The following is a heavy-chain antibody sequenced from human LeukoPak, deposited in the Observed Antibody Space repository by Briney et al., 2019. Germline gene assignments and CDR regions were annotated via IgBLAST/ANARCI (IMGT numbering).Heavy chain of an antibody. V-gene: IGHV4-38-2*01. D-gene: IGHD6-19*01. Sequence: SETLSLTCAVSGYSISSGYYWGWIRQPPGEGLEWIGAISNSGDTYYKPSLKSRLIISLDTFKSHFSLSLISVTAADTAVYYCARAPGSGWSDWGRGTLVTVSS. CDR3: ARAPGSGWSD. CDR1: GYSISSGYY. CDR2: ISNSGDT. J-gene: IGHJ4*02.